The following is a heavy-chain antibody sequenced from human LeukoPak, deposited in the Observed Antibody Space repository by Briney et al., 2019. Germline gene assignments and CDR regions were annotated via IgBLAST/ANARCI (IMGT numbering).Heavy chain of an antibody. CDR1: GFTFTSYA. J-gene: IGHJ1*01. V-gene: IGHV3-23*01. D-gene: IGHD2-8*01. CDR3: AKDLPNPGTSRHFQY. Sequence: GGSLRLSCAASGFTFTSYALSWVRQAPGKGLEWVSSISGSGGSTYYADPVKGRFTISRDNSKNTLYLQMNSLRAEDTAVYYCAKDLPNPGTSRHFQYWGQGTLVTVSS. CDR2: ISGSGGST.